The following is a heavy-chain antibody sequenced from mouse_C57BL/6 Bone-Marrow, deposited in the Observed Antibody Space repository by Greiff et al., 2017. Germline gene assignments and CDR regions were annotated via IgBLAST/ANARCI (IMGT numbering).Heavy chain of an antibody. J-gene: IGHJ2*01. CDR3: AREQGGSPDY. CDR1: GFTFSSYA. D-gene: IGHD1-1*01. Sequence: EVQRVESGGGLVKPGGSLKLSCAASGFTFSSYAMSWVRQTPEKRLEWVATISDGGSYTYYPDNVKGRFTISRDNAKNNLYLQMSHLKSEDTAMYYCAREQGGSPDYWGQGTTLTVSS. V-gene: IGHV5-4*01. CDR2: ISDGGSYT.